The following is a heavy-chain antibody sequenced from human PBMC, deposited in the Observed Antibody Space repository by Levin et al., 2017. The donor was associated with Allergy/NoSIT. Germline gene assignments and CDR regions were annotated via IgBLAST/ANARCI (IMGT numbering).Heavy chain of an antibody. V-gene: IGHV3-30*18. CDR2: ISYDGSNK. Sequence: GGSLRLSCAASGFTFSSYGMHWVRQAPGKGLEWVAVISYDGSNKYYADSVKGRFTISRDNSKNTLYLQMNSLRAEDTAVYYCAKGPLRSLWYYFDYWGQGTLVTVSS. J-gene: IGHJ4*02. CDR1: GFTFSSYG. D-gene: IGHD2-21*01. CDR3: AKGPLRSLWYYFDY.